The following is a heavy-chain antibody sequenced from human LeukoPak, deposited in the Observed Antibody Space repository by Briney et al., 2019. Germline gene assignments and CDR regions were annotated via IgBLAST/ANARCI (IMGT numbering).Heavy chain of an antibody. J-gene: IGHJ5*02. CDR3: ARDLYGDGSYFDP. V-gene: IGHV4-61*02. D-gene: IGHD4-17*01. CDR2: IYSSGST. CDR1: GGSISSGSYY. Sequence: KASETLSLTCTVSGGSISSGSYYWSWIRQPAGKGLEWIGRIYSSGSTNYNPSLKSRVTISADTSKNQFSLILSSVTAADTALYYCARDLYGDGSYFDPWGQGTLVTVSS.